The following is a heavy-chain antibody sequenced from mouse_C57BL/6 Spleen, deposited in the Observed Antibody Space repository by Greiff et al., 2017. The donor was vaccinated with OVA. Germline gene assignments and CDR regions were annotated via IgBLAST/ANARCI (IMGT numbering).Heavy chain of an antibody. D-gene: IGHD2-3*01. Sequence: VQLKQSGPELVKPGASVKIPCKASGYTFTDYNMDWVKQSHGKSLEWIGDINPNNGGTIYNQKFKGKATLTVDKSSSTSYMELRSLTSEDTAVYYCARGKDDYYVDYAMDYWGQGTSVTVSS. J-gene: IGHJ4*01. CDR2: INPNNGGT. CDR1: GYTFTDYN. V-gene: IGHV1-18*01. CDR3: ARGKDDYYVDYAMDY.